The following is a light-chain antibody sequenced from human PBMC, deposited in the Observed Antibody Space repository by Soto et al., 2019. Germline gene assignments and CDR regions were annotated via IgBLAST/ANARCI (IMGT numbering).Light chain of an antibody. J-gene: IGLJ1*01. Sequence: QSALTQPASVSGSPGQSITISCTGTSSDVGGYNYVSWYQQHPGKAPKLMIYEVSNRPTGVSNRFSGPKSGNTASLTISGLQDEDEADYYCSSYTSSSTLCVFGTGTKLTVL. V-gene: IGLV2-14*01. CDR3: SSYTSSSTLCV. CDR2: EVS. CDR1: SSDVGGYNY.